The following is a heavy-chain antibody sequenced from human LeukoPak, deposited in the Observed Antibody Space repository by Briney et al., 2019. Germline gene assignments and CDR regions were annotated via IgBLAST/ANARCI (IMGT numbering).Heavy chain of an antibody. CDR3: AKATTISAAGSHFVY. CDR1: EFTSSNYA. V-gene: IGHV3-23*01. CDR2: ISGNGGTT. Sequence: PGGSLRLSGVDSEFTSSNYAMSWVRQAPGGGLEWVAAISGNGGTTYYADSVKGRFTISRDNSKNTLYLQMNSLRAEDTAVFYCAKATTISAAGSHFVYWGQGTLVTVSS. D-gene: IGHD6-13*01. J-gene: IGHJ4*02.